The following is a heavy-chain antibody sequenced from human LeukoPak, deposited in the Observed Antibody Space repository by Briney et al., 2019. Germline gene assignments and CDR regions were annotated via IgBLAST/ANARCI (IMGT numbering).Heavy chain of an antibody. D-gene: IGHD3-10*01. V-gene: IGHV4-4*07. CDR2: IFSSGTT. CDR1: GGSINNYV. Sequence: PSETLSLTCTVSGGSINNYVLIWIRQPAGKRLEWIGRIFSSGTTNYNPSPKSRATMSVDTSKNQFSLKLSSVTAADTAVYYCARGRGSDGSDQLDPWGQGTLVTVSS. CDR3: ARGRGSDGSDQLDP. J-gene: IGHJ5*02.